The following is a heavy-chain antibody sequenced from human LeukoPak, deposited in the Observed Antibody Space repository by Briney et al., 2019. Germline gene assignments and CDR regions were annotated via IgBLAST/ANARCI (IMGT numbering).Heavy chain of an antibody. J-gene: IGHJ5*02. Sequence: ASVKVSCKASGYTFTSYAMHWVRQAPGQRLEWMGWINAGNGNTKYSQKFQGRVTITRDTSASTAYMELSSLRSDDTAVYYCARDHPYDYGGNSDWFDPWGQGTLVTVSS. D-gene: IGHD4-23*01. CDR3: ARDHPYDYGGNSDWFDP. V-gene: IGHV1-3*01. CDR2: INAGNGNT. CDR1: GYTFTSYA.